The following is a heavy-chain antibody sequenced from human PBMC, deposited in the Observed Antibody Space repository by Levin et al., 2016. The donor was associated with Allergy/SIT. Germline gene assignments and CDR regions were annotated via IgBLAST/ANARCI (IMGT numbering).Heavy chain of an antibody. J-gene: IGHJ4*02. CDR2: IYWDDDK. CDR1: GFSLSTSGVG. CDR3: AHRYSYGLGAYFDY. D-gene: IGHD5-18*01. V-gene: IGHV2-5*02. Sequence: SGPTLVKPTQTLTLTCTFSGFSLSTSGVGVGWIRQPPGKALEWLALIYWDDDKRYSPSLKSRLTITKDTSKNQVVLTMTNMDPVDTATYYCAHRYSYGLGAYFDYWGQGTLVTVSS.